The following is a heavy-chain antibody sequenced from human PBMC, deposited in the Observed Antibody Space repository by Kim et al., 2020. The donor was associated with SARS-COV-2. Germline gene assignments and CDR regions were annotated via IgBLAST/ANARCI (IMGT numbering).Heavy chain of an antibody. CDR2: TYYRSKWYN. V-gene: IGHV6-1*01. CDR3: ARDGAEYSGYDYNWFDP. D-gene: IGHD5-12*01. Sequence: SQTLSLTCAISGDSVSSNSAAWNWIRQSPSRGLEWLGRTYYRSKWYNDYAVSVKSRITINPDTSKNQFSLQLNSVTPEDTAVYYCARDGAEYSGYDYNWFDPWGQGTLVTVSS. J-gene: IGHJ5*02. CDR1: GDSVSSNSAA.